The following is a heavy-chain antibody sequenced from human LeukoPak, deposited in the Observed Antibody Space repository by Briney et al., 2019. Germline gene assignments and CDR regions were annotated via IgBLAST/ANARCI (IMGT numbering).Heavy chain of an antibody. CDR1: GFTFSSYA. D-gene: IGHD6-13*01. J-gene: IGHJ4*02. CDR3: ARDIGIAAAGTPFDY. CDR2: ISGSGGST. Sequence: PGRSLRLSCAASGFTFSSYAMSWVRQAPGKGLEWVSAISGSGGSTYYADSVKGRFTISRDNSKNTLYLQMNSLRAEDTAVYYCARDIGIAAAGTPFDYWGQGTLVTVSS. V-gene: IGHV3-23*01.